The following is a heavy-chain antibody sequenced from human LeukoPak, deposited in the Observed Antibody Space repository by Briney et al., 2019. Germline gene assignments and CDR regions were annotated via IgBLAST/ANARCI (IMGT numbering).Heavy chain of an antibody. CDR2: ISYDGSNT. J-gene: IGHJ4*02. D-gene: IGHD3-10*01. V-gene: IGHV3-30*03. CDR1: GFTFSSYG. CDR3: ARGEYGSGSYHIDY. Sequence: GGSLRLSCAASGFTFSSYGMHWVRQAPGKGLEWVALISYDGSNTYYADSVKGRFTISRDNSKNTLYLQMNSLRAEDTAIYYCARGEYGSGSYHIDYWGQGTLVTVSS.